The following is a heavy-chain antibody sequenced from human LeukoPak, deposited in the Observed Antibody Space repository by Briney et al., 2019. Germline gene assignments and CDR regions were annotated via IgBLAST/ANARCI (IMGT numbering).Heavy chain of an antibody. CDR3: ARVIAAAGTRWFDP. J-gene: IGHJ5*02. V-gene: IGHV1-69*04. D-gene: IGHD6-13*01. Sequence: SVKVSCKASGGTFSSYAISWVRQAPGQGLGWMGRIIPIFGIASYAQKFQGRVTITADKSTSTAYMELSSLRSEDTAVYYCARVIAAAGTRWFDPWDQGTLVTVSS. CDR2: IIPIFGIA. CDR1: GGTFSSYA.